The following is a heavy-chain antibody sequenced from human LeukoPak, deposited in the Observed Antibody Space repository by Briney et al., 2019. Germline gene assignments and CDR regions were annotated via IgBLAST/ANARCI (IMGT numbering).Heavy chain of an antibody. CDR3: AKDLSPLEHIQIDF. CDR1: GGTFSSYA. D-gene: IGHD3-3*01. J-gene: IGHJ4*02. Sequence: SVKVSCKASGGTFSSYAISWVRQAPGQGLEWMGGIIPIFGTVNYAQKFQGRVTITADKSSSTAYMGLSSLRSEDTAVYYCAKDLSPLEHIQIDFWGQGTLVTVSS. V-gene: IGHV1-69*06. CDR2: IIPIFGTV.